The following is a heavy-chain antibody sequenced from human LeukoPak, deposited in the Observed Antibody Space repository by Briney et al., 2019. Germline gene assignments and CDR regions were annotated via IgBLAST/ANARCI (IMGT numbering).Heavy chain of an antibody. CDR2: IYYSGST. V-gene: IGHV4-39*01. Sequence: PSETLSLTCTVSGGSISSSSYYWGWLRQPPGKGLEWIGSIYYSGSTYYNPSLKSRVTISVDTSKNQFSLKLSSVTAADTAVYYCARLRQWLVRTWFDPWGQGTLVTVSS. D-gene: IGHD6-19*01. CDR3: ARLRQWLVRTWFDP. J-gene: IGHJ5*02. CDR1: GGSISSSSYY.